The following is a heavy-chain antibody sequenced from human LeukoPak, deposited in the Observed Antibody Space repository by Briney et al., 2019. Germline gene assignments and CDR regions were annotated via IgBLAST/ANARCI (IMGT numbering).Heavy chain of an antibody. J-gene: IGHJ4*02. CDR2: VSYDGSNK. CDR1: GFTFSTYA. D-gene: IGHD3-22*01. V-gene: IGHV3-30*04. Sequence: GGSLRLSCAASGFTFSTYAMHWVRQTPGKGLEWVALVSYDGSNKYYADSVKGRFTISRDNSKNTLYLQINSLRPEDTAVYYCARDRYYYDSSGSIDFDYWGQGTLVTVSS. CDR3: ARDRYYYDSSGSIDFDY.